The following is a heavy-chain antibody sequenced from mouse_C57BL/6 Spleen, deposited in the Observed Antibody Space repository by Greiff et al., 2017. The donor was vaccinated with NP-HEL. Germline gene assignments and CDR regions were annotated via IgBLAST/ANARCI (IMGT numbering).Heavy chain of an antibody. CDR1: GYTFTSSW. CDR2: IHPNSGST. J-gene: IGHJ3*01. D-gene: IGHD2-3*01. CDR3: AHYDGYPFAY. Sequence: VQLQQPGAELVKPGASVKLSCKASGYTFTSSWMHWVKQRPGQGLEWIGMIHPNSGSTNYNEKFKSKATLTVDKSSSTAYMQLSSLTSEDSAVYYCAHYDGYPFAYWGQGTLVTVSA. V-gene: IGHV1-64*01.